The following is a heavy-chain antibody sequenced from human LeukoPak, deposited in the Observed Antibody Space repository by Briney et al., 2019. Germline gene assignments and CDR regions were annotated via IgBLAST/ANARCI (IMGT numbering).Heavy chain of an antibody. CDR1: GYSISSGYY. J-gene: IGHJ3*02. D-gene: IGHD3-3*01. CDR3: ARSRFLEWLVHDAFDI. Sequence: PSETLSLTCTVSGYSISSGYYWGWIRQPPGKGLEWIGSIYHSGSTYYNPSLKSRVTISVDTSKNQFSLKLSSVTAADTAVYYCARSRFLEWLVHDAFDIWGQGTMVTVSS. CDR2: IYHSGST. V-gene: IGHV4-38-2*02.